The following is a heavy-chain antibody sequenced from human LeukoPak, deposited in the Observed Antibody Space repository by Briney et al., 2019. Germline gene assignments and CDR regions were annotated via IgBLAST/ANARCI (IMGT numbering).Heavy chain of an antibody. V-gene: IGHV7-4-1*02. CDR3: ARDPSIAAAGTEAFDI. CDR1: GYTFTSYA. J-gene: IGHJ3*02. CDR2: INTNTGNP. Sequence: EASVKVSCKASGYTFTSYAMNWVRQAPGQGLEWMGWINTNTGNPTYAQGFTGRFVFSLDTSVSTAYLQISSLKAEDTAVYYCARDPSIAAAGTEAFDIWGQGTMVTVSS. D-gene: IGHD6-13*01.